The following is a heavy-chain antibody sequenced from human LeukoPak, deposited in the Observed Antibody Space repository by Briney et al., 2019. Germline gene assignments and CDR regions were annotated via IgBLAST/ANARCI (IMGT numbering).Heavy chain of an antibody. CDR1: GYSFSNYC. J-gene: IGHJ4*02. V-gene: IGHV5-51*01. Sequence: GESLKISCEGSGYSFSNYCLGWVRQMPGKGLEWMGIIYPGDSDTRYSPSFQGQVTISADKSISTAYLQWSSLKASDTAMYYCARVDYYDRSGYFDYWGQGTQVTVSS. CDR3: ARVDYYDRSGYFDY. CDR2: IYPGDSDT. D-gene: IGHD3-22*01.